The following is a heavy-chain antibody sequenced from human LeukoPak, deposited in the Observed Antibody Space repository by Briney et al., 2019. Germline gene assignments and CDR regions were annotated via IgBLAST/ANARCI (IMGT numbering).Heavy chain of an antibody. CDR3: ARDVDSGSYRAD. CDR1: GFPFSNSW. V-gene: IGHV3-53*01. Sequence: GGSLRLSCAASGFPFSNSWMHWVRQAPGKGLEWVSLIFGGGSTYYADSVKGRFTISRDNSKNTLNLQMNSLRAEDTAVYYCARDVDSGSYRADWGQGTLVTVSS. D-gene: IGHD3-10*01. CDR2: IFGGGST. J-gene: IGHJ4*02.